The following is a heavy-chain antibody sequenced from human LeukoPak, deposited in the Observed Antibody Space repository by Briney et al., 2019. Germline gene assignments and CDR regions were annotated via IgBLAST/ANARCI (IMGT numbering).Heavy chain of an antibody. D-gene: IGHD3-9*01. J-gene: IGHJ4*02. CDR2: INPNSGGT. Sequence: ASVTVSCKASGYTFTGYYIHWVRQAPGQGLEWMGWINPNSGGTNYAQKFQGRVTMTRDTSISTAYMELSRLRSDDTAVYYCARGDHYDILTGYQTPSHLSDYWGQGTLVTVSS. CDR1: GYTFTGYY. CDR3: ARGDHYDILTGYQTPSHLSDY. V-gene: IGHV1-2*02.